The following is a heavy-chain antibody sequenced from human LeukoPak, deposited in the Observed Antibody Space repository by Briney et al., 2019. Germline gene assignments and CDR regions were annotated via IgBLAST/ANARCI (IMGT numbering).Heavy chain of an antibody. CDR2: MNPNSGNT. V-gene: IGHV1-8*02. J-gene: IGHJ4*02. D-gene: IGHD3-22*01. CDR1: GYTFSSYD. CDR3: ARGYYYDSSGYTD. Sequence: ASVKVSCKASGYTFSSYDISWVRQAPGQGLEWMGWMNPNSGNTGYAQKFQGRVTMTRNTSISTAYMELSSLRSEDRAVYYCARGYYYDSSGYTDWGQGTLVTVSS.